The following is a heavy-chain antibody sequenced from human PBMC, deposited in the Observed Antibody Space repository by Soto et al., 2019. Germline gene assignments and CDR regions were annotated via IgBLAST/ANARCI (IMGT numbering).Heavy chain of an antibody. CDR1: GYTFTSYG. CDR3: ARVEQSLLYQF. V-gene: IGHV1-18*04. Sequence: ASVKVSCKASGYTFTSYGISWVRQAPGQGLECMGWISVYNGNTHYAQKFQGRVTMTADTSTSTAYMELRSLRSDDTAVYYCARVEQSLLYQFWGLGTLVTV. CDR2: ISVYNGNT. J-gene: IGHJ4*02. D-gene: IGHD2-2*02.